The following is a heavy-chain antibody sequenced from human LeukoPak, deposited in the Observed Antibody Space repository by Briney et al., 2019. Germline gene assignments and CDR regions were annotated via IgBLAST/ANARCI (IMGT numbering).Heavy chain of an antibody. J-gene: IGHJ4*02. V-gene: IGHV2-5*02. Sequence: TLSLTCTVSGCSVSSSTYYWGWIRQPPGKALEWLALIYWDDDKRYSPSLKSRLTITKDTSKNQVVLTITNMDTVDTATYYCAHTTTVTTFGDYWGQGTLVTVSS. CDR3: AHTTTVTTFGDY. D-gene: IGHD4-17*01. CDR1: GCSVSSSTYY. CDR2: IYWDDDK.